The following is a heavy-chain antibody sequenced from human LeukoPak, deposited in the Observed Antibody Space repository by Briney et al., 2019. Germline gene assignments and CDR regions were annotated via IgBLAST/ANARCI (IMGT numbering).Heavy chain of an antibody. V-gene: IGHV1-69*01. CDR1: GGTFSSYA. CDR2: IIPIFGTA. D-gene: IGHD3-16*01. CDR3: ARGRGEFDYFDY. J-gene: IGHJ4*02. Sequence: SVKVSCKASGGTFSSYAISWVRQAPGRGLEWMGGIIPIFGTANYAQKFQGRVTITADESTSTAYMELSSLRSDDTAVYYCARGRGEFDYFDYWGQGTLVTVSS.